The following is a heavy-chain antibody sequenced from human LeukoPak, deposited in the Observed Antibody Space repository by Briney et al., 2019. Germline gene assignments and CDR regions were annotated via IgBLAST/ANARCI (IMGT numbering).Heavy chain of an antibody. Sequence: PGGSLRLSCAASGFTFSDYYMSWIRQAPGKGLEWVSDISSTSIYTNYVDSVKGRFTISRDNAKNSLYLQMNSLRAEDTAVYYCAREDGYSSSWYSDYWGQGTLVTVSS. D-gene: IGHD6-13*01. J-gene: IGHJ4*02. CDR1: GFTFSDYY. CDR3: AREDGYSSSWYSDY. V-gene: IGHV3-11*05. CDR2: ISSTSIYT.